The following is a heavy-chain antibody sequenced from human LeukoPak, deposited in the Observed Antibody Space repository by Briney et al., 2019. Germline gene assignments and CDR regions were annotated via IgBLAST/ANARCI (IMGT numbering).Heavy chain of an antibody. J-gene: IGHJ6*02. CDR2: IHYSGRP. V-gene: IGHV4-59*11. CDR1: GDPISVHY. Sequence: SETLSLTCTVSGDPISVHYWTWIRQPPGKGLEWIGQIHYSGRPDYNPSLKSRVTISVDTSKNQLSLKVTSVTGADTAVYYCARFGVDYDMDVWGQGTTVTVAS. D-gene: IGHD3-16*01. CDR3: ARFGVDYDMDV.